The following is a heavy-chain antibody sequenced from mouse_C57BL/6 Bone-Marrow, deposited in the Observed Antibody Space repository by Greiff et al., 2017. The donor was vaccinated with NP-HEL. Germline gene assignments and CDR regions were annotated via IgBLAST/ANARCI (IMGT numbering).Heavy chain of an antibody. CDR3: ERSSLGRAMDY. V-gene: IGHV1-56*01. CDR1: GYTFTSYW. D-gene: IGHD4-1*01. J-gene: IGHJ4*01. Sequence: QVQLKESGPELVRPGASVKISCKAPGYTFTSYWMQWVSQRPGQGLEWIGEIYPGSGSTYYNEKFKGKDTMTVDKSSSTAYMQLSSLKTEDSDVDFCERSSLGRAMDYWGQGTSVTVSS. CDR2: IYPGSGST.